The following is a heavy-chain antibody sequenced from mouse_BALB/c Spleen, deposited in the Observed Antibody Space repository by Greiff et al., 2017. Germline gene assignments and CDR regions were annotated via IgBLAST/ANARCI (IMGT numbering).Heavy chain of an antibody. CDR3: ARGGYGYDY. J-gene: IGHJ2*01. Sequence: QVQLQQSGAELVRPGVSVKISCKGSGYTFTDYAMHWVKQSHAKSLEWIGVISTYYGDASYNQKFKGKATMTVDKSSSTAYMELARLTSEDSAIYYCARGGYGYDYWGQGTTLTVSS. V-gene: IGHV1S137*01. D-gene: IGHD1-2*01. CDR2: ISTYYGDA. CDR1: GYTFTDYA.